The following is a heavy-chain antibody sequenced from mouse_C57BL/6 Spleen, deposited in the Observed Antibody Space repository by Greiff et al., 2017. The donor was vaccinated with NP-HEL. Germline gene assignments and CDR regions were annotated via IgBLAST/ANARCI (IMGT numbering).Heavy chain of an antibody. CDR2: ISYDGSN. V-gene: IGHV3-6*01. CDR3: ARDRGLRYFDV. CDR1: GYSITSGYY. D-gene: IGHD3-1*01. J-gene: IGHJ1*03. Sequence: EVKLQESGPGLVKPSQSLSLTCSVTGYSITSGYYWNWIRQFPGNKLEWMGYISYDGSNNYNPSLKNRISITRDTSKNQFFLKLNSVTTEDTATYYGARDRGLRYFDVWGTGTTVTVSS.